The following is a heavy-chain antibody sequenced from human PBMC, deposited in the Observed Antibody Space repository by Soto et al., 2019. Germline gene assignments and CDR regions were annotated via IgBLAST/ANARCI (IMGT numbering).Heavy chain of an antibody. J-gene: IGHJ5*01. D-gene: IGHD2-21*02. CDR1: GGSITSGSFY. Sequence: SETLSLTCTVSGGSITSGSFYWGWVRHSPGKGLEWIGSIYYSGSVFYNPSLESRVTISADVSRDQFSLKLTSVTAADTAVYYCARHGKAVTAVNWFVSWGHGTRVTVSS. CDR2: IYYSGSV. V-gene: IGHV4-39*01. CDR3: ARHGKAVTAVNWFVS.